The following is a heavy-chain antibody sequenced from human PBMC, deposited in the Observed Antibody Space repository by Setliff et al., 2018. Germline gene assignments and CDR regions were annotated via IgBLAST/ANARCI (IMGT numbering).Heavy chain of an antibody. Sequence: LSLTCTVSGDSISSRRNYWGWFRQPAGKELEWIGQIYTSWSTNYNPSLRSRVSISLDTSKSQFFLKLNSVTAADTAVYYCARMTGFSYMDVWGKGTPVTVSS. CDR2: IYTSWST. V-gene: IGHV4-61*09. CDR3: ARMTGFSYMDV. D-gene: IGHD3-3*01. J-gene: IGHJ6*03. CDR1: GDSISSRRNY.